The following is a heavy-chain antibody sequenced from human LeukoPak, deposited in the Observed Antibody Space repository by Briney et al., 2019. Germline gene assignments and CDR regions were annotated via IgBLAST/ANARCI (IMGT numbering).Heavy chain of an antibody. J-gene: IGHJ4*02. V-gene: IGHV3-33*01. CDR1: GFTFSRFG. D-gene: IGHD4-17*01. CDR2: IWYDEDNK. Sequence: PGRSLRLSCAASGFTFSRFGMHWVRQAPGKGLEWVALIWYDEDNKYFADSVKGRFTISRDNSKNTLYLQMNSLRAEDTAVYYCASSLGRYGTVNTLDYWGQGTLVTVSS. CDR3: ASSLGRYGTVNTLDY.